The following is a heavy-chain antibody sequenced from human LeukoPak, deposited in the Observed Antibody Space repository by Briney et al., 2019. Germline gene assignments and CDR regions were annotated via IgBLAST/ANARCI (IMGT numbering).Heavy chain of an antibody. CDR3: AAGTGDPFDY. V-gene: IGHV4-59*04. Sequence: SETLSLTCTVSGGSISSYYWSWLRQPPGKGLEWIGYIYHSGSTYYNPSLKSRVTISVDTSKNQFSLKLSSVTAADTAVYYCAAGTGDPFDYWGQGTLVTVSS. D-gene: IGHD7-27*01. CDR2: IYHSGST. CDR1: GGSISSYY. J-gene: IGHJ4*02.